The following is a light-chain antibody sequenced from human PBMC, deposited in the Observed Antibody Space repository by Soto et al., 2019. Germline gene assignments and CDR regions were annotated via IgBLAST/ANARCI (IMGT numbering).Light chain of an antibody. J-gene: IGKJ1*01. CDR1: QTVSSNY. CDR3: QLYGTSPKP. Sequence: EIVLTQSPGTLSLSPGERATLSCRASQTVSSNYLAWYQQKPGQASRLLIYAASTRATAIPDRFSGSGSGTDFTLSISRLEPEDFAVYYCQLYGTSPKPFGQGTKVEIK. CDR2: AAS. V-gene: IGKV3-20*01.